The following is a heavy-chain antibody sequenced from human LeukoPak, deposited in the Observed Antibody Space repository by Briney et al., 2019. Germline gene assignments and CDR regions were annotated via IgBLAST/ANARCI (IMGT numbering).Heavy chain of an antibody. D-gene: IGHD2-15*01. CDR2: IKQDGSEK. CDR3: ARARYCSGGSCYSSYYFDY. Sequence: GGSLGLSCAASGFTFSTYWMNWVRQAPGKGLEWVANIKQDGSEKYYVDSVKGRFTISRDNAKNSVYLQMNSLRAEDTAVYYCARARYCSGGSCYSSYYFDYWGQGTLVTVSS. CDR1: GFTFSTYW. V-gene: IGHV3-7*04. J-gene: IGHJ4*02.